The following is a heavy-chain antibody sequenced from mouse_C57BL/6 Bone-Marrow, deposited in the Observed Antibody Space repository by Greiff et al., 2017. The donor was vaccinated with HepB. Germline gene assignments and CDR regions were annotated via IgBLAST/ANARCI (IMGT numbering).Heavy chain of an antibody. Sequence: QVQLQHSGAELARPGASVKLSCKASGYTFTSYGISWVKQRTGQGLEWIGEIYPRSGNTYYNEKFKGKATLTADKSSSTAYMELRSLTSEDSAVYFCARKITTVVADYYAMDYWGQGTSVTVSS. J-gene: IGHJ4*01. D-gene: IGHD1-1*01. CDR1: GYTFTSYG. CDR2: IYPRSGNT. CDR3: ARKITTVVADYYAMDY. V-gene: IGHV1-81*01.